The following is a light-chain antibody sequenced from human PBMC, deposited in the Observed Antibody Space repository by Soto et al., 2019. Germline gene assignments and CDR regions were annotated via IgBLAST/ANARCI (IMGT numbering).Light chain of an antibody. CDR2: DVS. CDR3: QQRSSWPLT. Sequence: EIVLTQSPATLSLSPGERATLSCRASQRVRGYLIWYQQKPGQAPRLLISDVSNRATGVPARFSGSGSGTDFTLTISSLEPEDFAVYYCQQRSSWPLTFGGGTKVEIK. V-gene: IGKV3-11*01. CDR1: QRVRGY. J-gene: IGKJ4*01.